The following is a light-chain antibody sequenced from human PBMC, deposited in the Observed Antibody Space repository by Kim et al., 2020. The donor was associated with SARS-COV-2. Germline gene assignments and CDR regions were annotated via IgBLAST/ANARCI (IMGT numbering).Light chain of an antibody. CDR1: QSVSSN. J-gene: IGKJ1*01. Sequence: EIVMTQSPATLSVSPGERATHSCRASQSVSSNLAWYQQKRGQAPRLLIYGASTRATGIPARFSGNGSGTEFTLTISSLQSEDFAVYHCQQYNNWPWTFGQGTKVDIK. CDR2: GAS. V-gene: IGKV3-15*01. CDR3: QQYNNWPWT.